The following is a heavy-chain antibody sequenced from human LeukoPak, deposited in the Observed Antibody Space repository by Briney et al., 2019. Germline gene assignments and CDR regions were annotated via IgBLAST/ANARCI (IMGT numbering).Heavy chain of an antibody. D-gene: IGHD4-17*01. J-gene: IGHJ3*02. Sequence: SETLSLTCTVSGGSISSSSYYWGWIRQPPGKGLEWIGSIYYSGSTYYNPSLKSRVTISVDTSKNQFSLKLSSVTAADTAVYYCARRPTVTTMSDAFDIWGQGTMVTVSS. CDR1: GGSISSSSYY. CDR2: IYYSGST. V-gene: IGHV4-39*07. CDR3: ARRPTVTTMSDAFDI.